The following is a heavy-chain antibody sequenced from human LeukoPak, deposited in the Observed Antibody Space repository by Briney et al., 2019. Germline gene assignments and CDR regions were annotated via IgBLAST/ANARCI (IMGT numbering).Heavy chain of an antibody. V-gene: IGHV1-18*01. CDR2: ISAYNGNT. D-gene: IGHD2-2*01. CDR1: GYTFTSYG. J-gene: IGHJ4*02. CDR3: ARDLREIVVVPAAGDALGY. Sequence: ASVKVSCKASGYTFTSYGISWVRQAPGQGLEWMGWISAYNGNTNYAQKLQGRVTMTTDTSTSTAYMELRSLRSDDTAVYYCARDLREIVVVPAAGDALGYWGQGTLVTVSS.